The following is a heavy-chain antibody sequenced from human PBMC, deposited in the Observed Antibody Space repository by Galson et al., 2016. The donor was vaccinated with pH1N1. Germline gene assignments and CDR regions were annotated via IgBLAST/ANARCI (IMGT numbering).Heavy chain of an antibody. D-gene: IGHD3-10*01. CDR1: GDSVSSTNCA. Sequence: CAISGDSVSSTNCAWDWIRQSPSRGLEWLGRTYYRSKWYNDYAVSVQSRITINPDTSKNQLSLHLNSATPEDTAVYYCARDRGSTLFRNYGMDVWGQGTTVIVSS. CDR2: TYYRSKWYN. CDR3: ARDRGSTLFRNYGMDV. J-gene: IGHJ6*02. V-gene: IGHV6-1*01.